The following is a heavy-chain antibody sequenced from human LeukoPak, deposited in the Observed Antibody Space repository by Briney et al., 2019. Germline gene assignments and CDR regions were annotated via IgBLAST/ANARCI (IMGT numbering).Heavy chain of an antibody. J-gene: IGHJ4*02. D-gene: IGHD6-19*01. CDR2: ISYDGSNK. CDR3: ARGSGWYVDY. Sequence: GGSLRLSCAASGFTFRSYGMHWVRQAPGKGLEWVAVISYDGSNKNYADSVKGRFTISRDNSKNTLYLQMNSLRAEDTAVYYCARGSGWYVDYWGQGTLVTVSS. CDR1: GFTFRSYG. V-gene: IGHV3-30*03.